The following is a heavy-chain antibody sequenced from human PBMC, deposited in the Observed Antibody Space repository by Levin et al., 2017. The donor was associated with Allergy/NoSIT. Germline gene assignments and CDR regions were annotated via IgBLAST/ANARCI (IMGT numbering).Heavy chain of an antibody. CDR3: AKFAVTTVGY. CDR1: GFTFNSYA. D-gene: IGHD4-11*01. CDR2: IGGST. J-gene: IGHJ4*02. Sequence: ASVKVSCSASGFTFNSYAMSWVRQAPGKGLEWVSTIGGSTYYADSVKGRFTISRDNSKNTLYLQMNSLRAEDTAVYYCAKFAVTTVGYWGQGTLVTVSS. V-gene: IGHV3-23*01.